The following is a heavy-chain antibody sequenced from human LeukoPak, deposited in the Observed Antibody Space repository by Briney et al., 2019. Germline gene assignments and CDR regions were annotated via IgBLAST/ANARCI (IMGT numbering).Heavy chain of an antibody. Sequence: GESLKISCKGSGSSFTSYWIGWVRQMPGKGLEWMGIIYPGDSDTRYSPSFQGQVTISADKSISTAYLQWSSLKASDTAMYYCARLAVVVVPAEYYYGMDVWGKGTTVTVSS. CDR1: GSSFTSYW. CDR3: ARLAVVVVPAEYYYGMDV. D-gene: IGHD2-2*01. CDR2: IYPGDSDT. J-gene: IGHJ6*04. V-gene: IGHV5-51*01.